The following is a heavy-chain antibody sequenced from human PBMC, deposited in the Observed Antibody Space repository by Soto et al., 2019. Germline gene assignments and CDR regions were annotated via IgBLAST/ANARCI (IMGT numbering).Heavy chain of an antibody. CDR1: GGSMSSSNW. D-gene: IGHD3-10*01. Sequence: SETLSLTCTVSGGSMSSSNWWNWVRQSTGKGLEWIGETHPSGRTNYSPSLKSRVTISVDKSKNQFSLQLTSVTAADTALYYCARLWFGRSVDSWGQGALVTVSS. J-gene: IGHJ4*02. CDR3: ARLWFGRSVDS. CDR2: THPSGRT. V-gene: IGHV4-4*02.